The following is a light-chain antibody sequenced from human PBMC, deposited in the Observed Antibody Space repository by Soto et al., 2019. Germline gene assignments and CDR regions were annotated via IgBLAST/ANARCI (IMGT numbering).Light chain of an antibody. J-gene: IGKJ4*01. CDR2: DAS. CDR1: QSVSSY. Sequence: EIVLTQSPATLSLSPGERATLSCRASQSVSSYLAWYQQKPGQAPRLLIYDASNRATVIPARFSGSGSGTDSTLTISSLEPEDVAVYYCQQRSNWPLTFGGGTKVEIK. V-gene: IGKV3-11*01. CDR3: QQRSNWPLT.